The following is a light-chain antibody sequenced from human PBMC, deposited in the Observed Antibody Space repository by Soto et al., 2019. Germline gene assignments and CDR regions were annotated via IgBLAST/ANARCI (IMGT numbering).Light chain of an antibody. CDR2: DAS. Sequence: EIVFTQSPGTLSLSPGERATLSCRASQSVRGSYLAWYQQKPGQAPRLLIYDASSRATGIPDRFSGSGSGTDFPLTVSRLEPEDFAVYYCQHYGSSPWTFGQGTKGEIK. CDR3: QHYGSSPWT. V-gene: IGKV3-20*01. CDR1: QSVRGSY. J-gene: IGKJ1*01.